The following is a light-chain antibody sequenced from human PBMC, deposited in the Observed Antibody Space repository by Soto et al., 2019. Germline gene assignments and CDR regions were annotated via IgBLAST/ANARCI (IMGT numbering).Light chain of an antibody. V-gene: IGKV1-39*01. Sequence: DLQMTQSQSSLSASVGDRVTITCRASQSISSYLNWYQQKPGKAPKLLIYAASSLQSGVPSRFSGSGSGTDFTLTISSLQPEDFATYYCQQSYSTLWTFGQGTKVEIK. CDR1: QSISSY. CDR2: AAS. J-gene: IGKJ1*01. CDR3: QQSYSTLWT.